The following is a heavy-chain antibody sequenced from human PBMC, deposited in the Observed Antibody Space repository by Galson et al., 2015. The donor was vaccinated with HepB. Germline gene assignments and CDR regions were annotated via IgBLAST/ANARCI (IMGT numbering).Heavy chain of an antibody. CDR1: GFTFSSYA. D-gene: IGHD3-10*01. CDR2: ISGSGGST. Sequence: SLRLSCAASGFTFSSYAMSWVRQAPGKGLEWVSAISGSGGSTYYADSVKGRFTISRDNSKNTLYLQMDSLRAEDTAVYYCAKTMVPGFGELLSALFDYWGQGTLVTVSS. J-gene: IGHJ4*02. V-gene: IGHV3-23*01. CDR3: AKTMVPGFGELLSALFDY.